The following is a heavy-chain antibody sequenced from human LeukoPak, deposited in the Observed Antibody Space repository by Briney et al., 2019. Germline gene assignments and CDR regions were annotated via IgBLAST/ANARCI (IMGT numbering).Heavy chain of an antibody. CDR3: ARALPALGDAFDI. V-gene: IGHV3-33*01. J-gene: IGHJ3*02. CDR2: IWYDGSNK. CDR1: GFTFSSYG. Sequence: GGSLRLSCAASGFTFSSYGMHWVRQAPGKGLEWAAVIWYDGSNKYYADSVKGRFTISRDNSKNTLYLQMNSLRAEDTAVYYCARALPALGDAFDIWGQGTMVTVSS. D-gene: IGHD2-2*01.